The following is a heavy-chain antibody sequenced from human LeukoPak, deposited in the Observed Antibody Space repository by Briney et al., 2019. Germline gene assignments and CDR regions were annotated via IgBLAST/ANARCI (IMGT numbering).Heavy chain of an antibody. CDR1: GFMFSSYG. Sequence: GGSLRLSCTASGFMFSSYGMHWVRQAPGKGLDWMAYIQHDGSGQFYADSVKGRFTISRDNAKNSLYLQMNSLRAEDTAVYYCARGQYCGGDCFYFDYWGQGTLVTVSS. CDR3: ARGQYCGGDCFYFDY. J-gene: IGHJ4*02. V-gene: IGHV3-30*02. D-gene: IGHD2-21*01. CDR2: IQHDGSGQ.